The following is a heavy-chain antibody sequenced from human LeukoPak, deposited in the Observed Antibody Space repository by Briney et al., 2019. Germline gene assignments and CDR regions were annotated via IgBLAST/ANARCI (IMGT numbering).Heavy chain of an antibody. D-gene: IGHD4-23*01. Sequence: GGSLRLSCAASGFTFSSYVMSWVRQAPGKGLEWVSAISGSGGSTYFADSVKGRFTISRDNSKNTLYLQMNSLRAEDTAVYYCAPTGGNFPYYFDYWGQEPLVTVSS. CDR2: ISGSGGST. V-gene: IGHV3-23*01. J-gene: IGHJ4*02. CDR1: GFTFSSYV. CDR3: APTGGNFPYYFDY.